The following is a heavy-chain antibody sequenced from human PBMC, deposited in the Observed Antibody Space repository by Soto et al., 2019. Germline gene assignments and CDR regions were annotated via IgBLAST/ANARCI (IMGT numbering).Heavy chain of an antibody. D-gene: IGHD2-21*01. V-gene: IGHV3-23*01. CDR3: VKDAPGGGWLSDY. Sequence: GGSLRPSFEPPGFTFGIYSMSWVRQAPVNVLEWVSTVRGGGDGTVYADFVRGRLTISRDNSKNTLYLQMNSLRADDPPVYYCVKDAPGGGWLSDYWGLGTLVTVSS. J-gene: IGHJ4*02. CDR2: VRGGGDGT. CDR1: GFTFGIYS.